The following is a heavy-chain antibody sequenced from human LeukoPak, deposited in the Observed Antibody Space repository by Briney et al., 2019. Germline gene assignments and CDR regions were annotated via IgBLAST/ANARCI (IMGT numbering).Heavy chain of an antibody. Sequence: PGGSLRLSCAASGFTFSSYSMNWVRQAPGKGLEWVSSISSSRSYIYYADSVKGRFTISRDNAKNSLYLQMNDLGAGDTAVYYCARDSAMKNYYDSSGYYINSYYFDYWGQGTLVTVSS. D-gene: IGHD3-22*01. CDR2: ISSSRSYI. V-gene: IGHV3-21*01. CDR1: GFTFSSYS. CDR3: ARDSAMKNYYDSSGYYINSYYFDY. J-gene: IGHJ4*02.